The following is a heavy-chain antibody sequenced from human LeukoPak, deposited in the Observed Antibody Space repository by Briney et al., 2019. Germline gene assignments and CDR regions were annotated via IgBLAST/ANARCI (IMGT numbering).Heavy chain of an antibody. CDR3: TTRRQDGC. CDR2: IKSKIDGGTI. J-gene: IGHJ4*02. D-gene: IGHD6-25*01. V-gene: IGHV3-15*01. CDR1: GFTFSDAW. Sequence: GGSLRLSCVASGFTFSDAWMSWVRQAPGKGLEWVGRIKSKIDGGTIDYGAPVKGRFTISRDDSRDTLYLQMNSLKTEDTAVYYCTTRRQDGCWGQGTLVTVS.